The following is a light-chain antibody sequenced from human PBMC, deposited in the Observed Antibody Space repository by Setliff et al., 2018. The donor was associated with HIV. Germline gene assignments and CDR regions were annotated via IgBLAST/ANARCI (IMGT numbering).Light chain of an antibody. CDR2: EVS. CDR1: SSDVGSYNL. J-gene: IGLJ1*01. CDR3: CSYAGSSTYG. V-gene: IGLV2-23*02. Sequence: QSALTQPASVSGSPGQSITLSCTGTSSDVGSYNLVSWYQHHPGKAPKLMIYEVSKRPSGVSNRFSGSKSGNTASLTISGLQAEYEADYYCCSYAGSSTYGVGTATKVTVL.